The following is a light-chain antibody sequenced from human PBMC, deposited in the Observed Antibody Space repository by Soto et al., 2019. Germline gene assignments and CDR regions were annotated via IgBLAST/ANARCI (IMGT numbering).Light chain of an antibody. J-gene: IGKJ1*01. CDR1: QSVSSN. Sequence: EIVMTQSPATLSVSPGERATLSCRASQSVSSNLAWYQQKPGQAPRLLIYGASARATGIPARFSGSGSGTEFTLTISSLQSEDFADYYCQQYKNWPTFGQGTKVEIK. CDR3: QQYKNWPT. CDR2: GAS. V-gene: IGKV3-15*01.